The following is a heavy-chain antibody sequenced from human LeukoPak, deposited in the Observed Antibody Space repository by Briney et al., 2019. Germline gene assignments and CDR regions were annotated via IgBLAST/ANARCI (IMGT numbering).Heavy chain of an antibody. D-gene: IGHD3-10*01. CDR2: VYYGGST. J-gene: IGHJ4*02. V-gene: IGHV4-39*07. CDR3: ASERNYYGSGASTSFDH. CDR1: VGSITTTTYY. Sequence: SETLSLTCAVSVGSITTTTYYWGWIRQPPGKGLEWIGSVYYGGSTYYSPSLKSRLTISLDTSKHQFSLKLSSVNAADTAMYYCASERNYYGSGASTSFDHWGQGTLVTVSS.